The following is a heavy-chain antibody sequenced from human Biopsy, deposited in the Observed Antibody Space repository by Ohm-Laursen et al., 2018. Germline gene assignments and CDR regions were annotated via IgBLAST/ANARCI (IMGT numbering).Heavy chain of an antibody. D-gene: IGHD3-10*01. Sequence: GSLRLSCAASGFIFSTYTMNWVRQAPGEGLEWVSSISSRSSDIYYADSVKGRFTVSRDNTKNTLYLQMNSLRAADTAIYFCATELLPPGVGGPWLDSWGQGTPVTVSS. CDR1: GFIFSTYT. CDR3: ATELLPPGVGGPWLDS. V-gene: IGHV3-21*06. J-gene: IGHJ5*01. CDR2: ISSRSSDI.